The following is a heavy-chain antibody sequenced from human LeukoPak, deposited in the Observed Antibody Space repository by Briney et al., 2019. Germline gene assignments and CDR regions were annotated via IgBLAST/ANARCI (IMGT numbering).Heavy chain of an antibody. V-gene: IGHV3-11*01. Sequence: KSGGSLRLSCAASGFTFSDYYMSWIRQAPGKGLGWVSYISSSGSTIYYADSVKGRFTISRDNAKNSLYLQMNSLRAEDTAVYCCARHGDGDYDWFDPWGQGTLVTVSS. D-gene: IGHD4-17*01. CDR1: GFTFSDYY. CDR3: ARHGDGDYDWFDP. J-gene: IGHJ5*02. CDR2: ISSSGSTI.